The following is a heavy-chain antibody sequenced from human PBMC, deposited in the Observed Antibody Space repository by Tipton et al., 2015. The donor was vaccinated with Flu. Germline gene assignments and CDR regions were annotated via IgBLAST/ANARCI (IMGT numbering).Heavy chain of an antibody. CDR1: GGSISSGSYY. CDR2: IYTSGST. J-gene: IGHJ3*02. D-gene: IGHD3-22*01. V-gene: IGHV4-61*02. CDR3: AREGFDSSRYRAGDAFDI. Sequence: TLSLTCTVSGGSISSGSYYWSWIRQPVGKGLEWIGRIYTSGSTNYNPSLKSLVTIAVDTSKNQFSLKLSSVTAADTAVYYCAREGFDSSRYRAGDAFDIWGQGTMVTVSS.